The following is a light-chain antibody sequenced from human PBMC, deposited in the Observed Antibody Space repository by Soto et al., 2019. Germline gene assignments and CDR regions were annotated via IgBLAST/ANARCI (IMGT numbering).Light chain of an antibody. V-gene: IGKV3-15*01. CDR1: QSVSTR. Sequence: IVLTQSGGGLCVAPGERATLSCRASQSVSTRLAWYQHKPGQAPRLLISGASTGATGIPPRFSGSGSGTDFTLTVNSLQSEDIAANYCQQYHNWPVTFGRGTKVDIK. CDR3: QQYHNWPVT. CDR2: GAS. J-gene: IGKJ4*01.